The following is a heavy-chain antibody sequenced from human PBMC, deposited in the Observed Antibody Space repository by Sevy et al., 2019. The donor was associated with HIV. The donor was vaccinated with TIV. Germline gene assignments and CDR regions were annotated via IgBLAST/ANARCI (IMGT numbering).Heavy chain of an antibody. CDR1: GFTFSEYG. J-gene: IGHJ5*02. Sequence: GSLRLSCAASGFTFSEYGMHWVRQAPGKGLEWVAVISHHGRNYKYNADFVKGRFTISRDNSRNTLYLQMNSLRAEDTAIYYCARDRGEILRSAFKSWGQGTLVTVSS. CDR3: ARDRGEILRSAFKS. CDR2: ISHHGRNYK. V-gene: IGHV3-30*04. D-gene: IGHD3-10*01.